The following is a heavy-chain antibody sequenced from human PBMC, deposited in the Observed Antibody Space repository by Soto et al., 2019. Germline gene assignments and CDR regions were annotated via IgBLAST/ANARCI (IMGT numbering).Heavy chain of an antibody. Sequence: QLQLQESGPGLVKPSETLSLTCTVSGGSISSSSSYCGWIRQPPGKGLEWIGYIYYSGSTNYNPSLKSRVPIFVVTARVQCSHKLNAVTAADTAVYYCARRARGAVTVSSVINWFDLWGQGALVSVSS. CDR1: GGSISSSSSY. J-gene: IGHJ5*02. CDR2: IYYSGST. D-gene: IGHD3-22*01. CDR3: ARRARGAVTVSSVINWFDL. V-gene: IGHV4-39*01.